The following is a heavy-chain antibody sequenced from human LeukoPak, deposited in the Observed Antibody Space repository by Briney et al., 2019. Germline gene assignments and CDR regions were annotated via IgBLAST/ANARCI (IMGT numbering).Heavy chain of an antibody. Sequence: ASVKVSCKTSGYTFTSYHITWVRQAPGQGLEWMGWISADNGNTNYAQKFQGRVTMTTDTSTSTAYMELRSLRFDDTAVYYCARGRDHDYGDYFFDYWGQGTLVTASS. CDR1: GYTFTSYH. J-gene: IGHJ4*02. V-gene: IGHV1-18*01. D-gene: IGHD4-17*01. CDR2: ISADNGNT. CDR3: ARGRDHDYGDYFFDY.